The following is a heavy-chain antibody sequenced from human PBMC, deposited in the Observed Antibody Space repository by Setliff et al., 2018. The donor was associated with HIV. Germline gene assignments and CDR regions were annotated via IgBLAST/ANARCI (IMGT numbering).Heavy chain of an antibody. CDR3: AKCSGRFGVVTWFDS. CDR1: GYSISSGYY. D-gene: IGHD3-10*02. J-gene: IGHJ5*01. Sequence: SETLSLTCDVSGYSISSGYYWGWIRQPPGKGLEWIGSIYHSGTIFYKPSLKSRLAISVDTSKNHFSLNLTSISAADTAVYYCAKCSGRFGVVTWFDSWGHGMLVTVSS. V-gene: IGHV4-38-2*01. CDR2: IYHSGTI.